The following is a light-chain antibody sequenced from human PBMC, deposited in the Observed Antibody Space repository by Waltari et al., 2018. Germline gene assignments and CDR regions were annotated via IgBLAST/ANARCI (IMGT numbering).Light chain of an antibody. J-gene: IGLJ3*02. CDR3: SSFTVSSTWV. V-gene: IGLV2-14*01. CDR1: SSDVGCYNL. CDR2: EVT. Sequence: QSALTQPASVSGSPGQSITIPCPGTSSDVGCYNLFSWFQQAPGNAPRLMIYEVTNRPSGVSYRFSGSKSGNTASLTISGLQAEDEGDYYCSSFTVSSTWVFGTGTKLTVL.